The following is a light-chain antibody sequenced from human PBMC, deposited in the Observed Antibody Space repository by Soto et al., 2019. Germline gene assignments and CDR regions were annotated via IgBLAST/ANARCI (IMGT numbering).Light chain of an antibody. CDR3: QQYDTLPLI. CDR1: QYVSTN. V-gene: IGKV3D-15*01. Sequence: ETVMTQFPATLSVSPGERATLSCRASQYVSTNLAWYQQQPGQPPRLLIYDISNRATGIPARFSGSGSETEVALTITSLQSEDFAGYYCQQYDTLPLIFGGGTKVEIK. J-gene: IGKJ4*01. CDR2: DIS.